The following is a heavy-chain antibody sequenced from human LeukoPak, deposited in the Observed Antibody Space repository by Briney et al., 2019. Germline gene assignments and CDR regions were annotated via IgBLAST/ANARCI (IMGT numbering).Heavy chain of an antibody. D-gene: IGHD3-22*01. CDR3: ARVNNYYDSSGYHPLDY. Sequence: ASVKVSCKASGGTFSSYAISWVRQAPGQGLEWMGGIIPIFGTANYAQKFQGRVTITTDESTSTAYMELSSLRSEDTAVYYCARVNNYYDSSGYHPLDYWGQGTLVTVSS. CDR2: IIPIFGTA. V-gene: IGHV1-69*05. CDR1: GGTFSSYA. J-gene: IGHJ4*02.